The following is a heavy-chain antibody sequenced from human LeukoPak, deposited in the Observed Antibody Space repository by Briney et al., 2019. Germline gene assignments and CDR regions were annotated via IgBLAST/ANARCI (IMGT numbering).Heavy chain of an antibody. J-gene: IGHJ5*02. CDR2: MNPNSGNT. D-gene: IGHD2-2*01. CDR1: GYTFTSYD. V-gene: IGHV1-8*01. Sequence: ASVKVSCKASGYTFTSYDINWVRQATGQGLEWMGWMNPNSGNTGYAQKFQGRVTMTRNTSISTAYMELSSLRSEDTAVYYCARTPIVVVPAAPFDPWGQGTLVTVSS. CDR3: ARTPIVVVPAAPFDP.